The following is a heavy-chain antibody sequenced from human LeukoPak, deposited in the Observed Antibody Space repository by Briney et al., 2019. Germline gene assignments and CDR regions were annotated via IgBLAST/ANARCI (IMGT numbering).Heavy chain of an antibody. J-gene: IGHJ3*02. CDR2: IWYDGSNK. D-gene: IGHD4-23*01. CDR3: ASTVVTPDAFDI. V-gene: IGHV3-33*01. Sequence: PGRSLRLSCAASGFTFSNYGMHWVRQAPGKGLEWVAVIWYDGSNKYYADSVKGRFTISRDNSKNTLYLQMNSLRAEDTAVYYCASTVVTPDAFDIWGQGTMVTVSS. CDR1: GFTFSNYG.